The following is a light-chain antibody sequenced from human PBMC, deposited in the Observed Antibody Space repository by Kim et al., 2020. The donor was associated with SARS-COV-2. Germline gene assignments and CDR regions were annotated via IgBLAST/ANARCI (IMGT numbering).Light chain of an antibody. V-gene: IGKV3-15*01. CDR3: QQYNNWPLWT. CDR1: QSVSSN. CDR2: GAS. J-gene: IGKJ1*01. Sequence: SPGERAALSCRASQSVSSNLAWYQQNPGQAPRLLIYGASTRATGIPARFSGSGSGTEFTLTISSLQSEDFAVYYCQQYNNWPLWTFGQGTKVDIK.